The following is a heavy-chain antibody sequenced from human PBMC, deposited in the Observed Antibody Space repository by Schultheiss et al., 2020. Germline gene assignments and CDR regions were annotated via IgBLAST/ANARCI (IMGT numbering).Heavy chain of an antibody. J-gene: IGHJ6*02. Sequence: SETLSLTCTVSGGSISSSSYYWGWIRQPPGKGLEWIGEINHSGSTNYNPSLKSRVTISVDTSKNQFSLKLSSVTAADTAVYYCARHPWGVGMDVWGQGTTVTVSS. CDR3: ARHPWGVGMDV. V-gene: IGHV4-39*01. CDR2: INHSGST. CDR1: GGSISSSSYY. D-gene: IGHD3-16*01.